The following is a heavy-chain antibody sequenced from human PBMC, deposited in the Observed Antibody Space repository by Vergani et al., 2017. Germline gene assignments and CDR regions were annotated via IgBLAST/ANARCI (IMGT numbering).Heavy chain of an antibody. CDR2: IGHSGST. V-gene: IGHV4-4*03. CDR3: ARNPIGSSYYEY. D-gene: IGHD3-10*01. J-gene: IGHJ4*02. Sequence: QVQLQESGPGLVKPLGTLSLTCSVSGGPLSTTDWWSWVRQSPEGGLEWIGKIGHSGSTYFNASFASRVSMSVDWSVKQFSLYLRSVTAADTAVSDCARNPIGSSYYEYWGQGILVTVSS. CDR1: GGPLSTTDW.